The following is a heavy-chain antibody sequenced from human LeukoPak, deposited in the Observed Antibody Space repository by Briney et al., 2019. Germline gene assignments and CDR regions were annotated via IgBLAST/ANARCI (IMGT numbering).Heavy chain of an antibody. CDR1: GFTFSSYT. V-gene: IGHV3-48*01. CDR2: ISGSSNTK. D-gene: IGHD6-19*01. J-gene: IGHJ4*02. CDR3: ARKSGSGWPRYFDY. Sequence: GGSLRLSCAASGFTFSSYTLIWVSQAPGKGLEWISYISGSSNTKLYADSVEGRFTISRDNAENSLYLQMNSLRAEDTAVYYCARKSGSGWPRYFDYWGQGTLVTVSS.